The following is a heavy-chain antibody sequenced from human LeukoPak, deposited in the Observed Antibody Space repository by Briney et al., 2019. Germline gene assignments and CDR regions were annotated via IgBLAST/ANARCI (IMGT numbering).Heavy chain of an antibody. Sequence: SVKVSCKASGGSFSSYAVNWVRQAPGQGLEWMGGIIPICGTPDYALKFQGRVTIIRDESTSTAHMELSSLRSEDTAVYYCASPVIAAAGHGAFNIWGQGTMVTVSS. CDR1: GGSFSSYA. J-gene: IGHJ3*02. CDR2: IIPICGTP. D-gene: IGHD6-13*01. CDR3: ASPVIAAAGHGAFNI. V-gene: IGHV1-69*05.